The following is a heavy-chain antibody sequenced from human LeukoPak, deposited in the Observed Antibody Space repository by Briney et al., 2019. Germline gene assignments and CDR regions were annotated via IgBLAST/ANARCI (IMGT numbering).Heavy chain of an antibody. J-gene: IGHJ4*02. CDR2: MYYGGST. Sequence: SETLSLTCTVSGASISPYYWSWIRQPPGKGLEWIGYMYYGGSTNYNPSLKSRVTISVDTSKNQFSLNLSSVTAADTAIYYCARFEVSGWYLFDYWGQGTLVTVSS. D-gene: IGHD6-19*01. CDR1: GASISPYY. V-gene: IGHV4-59*08. CDR3: ARFEVSGWYLFDY.